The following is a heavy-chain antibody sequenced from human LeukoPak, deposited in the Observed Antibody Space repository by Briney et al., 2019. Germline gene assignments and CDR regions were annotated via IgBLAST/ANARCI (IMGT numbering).Heavy chain of an antibody. CDR3: ARAKITIFGVVIISYYFDY. D-gene: IGHD3-3*01. V-gene: IGHV3-21*01. CDR2: ISSSSSYI. J-gene: IGHJ4*02. CDR1: GFAFSSYS. Sequence: GGSLRLSCAASGFAFSSYSMNWVRQAPGKGLEWVSSISSSSSYIYYADSVKGRFTISRDNAKNSLYLQMNSLRAEDTAVYYCARAKITIFGVVIISYYFDYWGQGTLVTVSS.